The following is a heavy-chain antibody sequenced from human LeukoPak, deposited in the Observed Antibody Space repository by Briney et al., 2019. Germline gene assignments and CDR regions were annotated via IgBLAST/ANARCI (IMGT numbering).Heavy chain of an antibody. Sequence: GGSLRLSCAASRFTFSNYGMHWVRQAPGKGLEWVAFIRYDGSTKSYADSVKGRFTISRDNSKNTVFLQMNSLRAEDTAMYYCAKDQSGTYYIDYWGQGALVTVSS. J-gene: IGHJ4*02. CDR3: AKDQSGTYYIDY. D-gene: IGHD3-3*01. CDR2: IRYDGSTK. CDR1: RFTFSNYG. V-gene: IGHV3-30*02.